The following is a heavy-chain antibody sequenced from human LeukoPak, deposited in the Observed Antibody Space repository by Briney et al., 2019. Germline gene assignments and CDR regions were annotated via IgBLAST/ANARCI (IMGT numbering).Heavy chain of an antibody. CDR3: AKADVGDYAHFQH. J-gene: IGHJ1*01. CDR1: GFTFNDYT. V-gene: IGHV3-43*01. CDR2: ISWNGGST. Sequence: GGSLRLSCAASGFTFNDYTMHWVRQAPGKGLEWVSLISWNGGSTHYADSAKGRFTISRDNSKNSLFLQMHSLRTEDTALYYCAKADVGDYAHFQHWGQGTLVTVSS. D-gene: IGHD4-17*01.